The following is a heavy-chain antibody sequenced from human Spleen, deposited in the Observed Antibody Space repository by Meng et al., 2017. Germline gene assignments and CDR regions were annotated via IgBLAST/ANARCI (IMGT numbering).Heavy chain of an antibody. Sequence: GESLKISCAASGFTFSKYWMSWVRQAPGKGLEWVANIYLDGSEKYYVDSVRGRFTISRDNARNSLYLQMNSLRAEDTAVYYCAKDSSGSRAYDAFDIWGQGTMVTVSS. V-gene: IGHV3-7*03. D-gene: IGHD1-26*01. CDR3: AKDSSGSRAYDAFDI. J-gene: IGHJ3*02. CDR2: IYLDGSEK. CDR1: GFTFSKYW.